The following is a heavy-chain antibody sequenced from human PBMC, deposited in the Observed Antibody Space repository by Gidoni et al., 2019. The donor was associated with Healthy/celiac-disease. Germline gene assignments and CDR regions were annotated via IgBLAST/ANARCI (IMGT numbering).Heavy chain of an antibody. Sequence: QVQLQQWGAGLLKPSETLSLTCAVYGGSFRGYYWSWIRQPPGKGLEWIGEINHSGSTNYNPSLKSRVTISVDTSKNQFSLKLSSVTAADTAVYYCARGGYANRYYYYGMDVWGQGTTVTVSS. CDR1: GGSFRGYY. CDR3: ARGGYANRYYYYGMDV. V-gene: IGHV4-34*01. J-gene: IGHJ6*02. D-gene: IGHD1-1*01. CDR2: INHSGST.